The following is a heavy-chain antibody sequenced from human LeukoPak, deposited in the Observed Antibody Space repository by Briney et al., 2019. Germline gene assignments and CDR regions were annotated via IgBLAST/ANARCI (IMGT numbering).Heavy chain of an antibody. J-gene: IGHJ5*02. CDR1: GGSISSGGYY. CDR2: IYHSGST. Sequence: SETLPPTCTVSGGSISSGGYYWSWIRQPPGKGLEWIGYIYHSGSTYYNPSLKSRVTISVDRSKNQFSLKLSSVTAADTAVYYCARALASSWSVDWFDPWGQGTLVTVSS. V-gene: IGHV4-30-2*01. D-gene: IGHD6-13*01. CDR3: ARALASSWSVDWFDP.